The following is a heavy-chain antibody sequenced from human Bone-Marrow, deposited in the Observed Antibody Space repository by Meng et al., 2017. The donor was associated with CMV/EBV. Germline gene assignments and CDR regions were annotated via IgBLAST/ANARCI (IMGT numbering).Heavy chain of an antibody. V-gene: IGHV3-7*01. CDR2: IKPDGSDT. CDR1: GFTFSRYW. Sequence: GESLKISCAASGFTFSRYWMSWVRQAPGKGLEWVANIKPDGSDTDYLDSVKGRFTISRDNSKNTVYLQMNSLRVEDTAVYYCARDEEGSGWLYDYWGQGTLVTVSS. J-gene: IGHJ4*02. D-gene: IGHD6-19*01. CDR3: ARDEEGSGWLYDY.